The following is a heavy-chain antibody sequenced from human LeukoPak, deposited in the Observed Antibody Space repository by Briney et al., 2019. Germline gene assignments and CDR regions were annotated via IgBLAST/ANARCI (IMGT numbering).Heavy chain of an antibody. V-gene: IGHV1-2*02. D-gene: IGHD6-19*01. J-gene: IGHJ5*02. CDR2: INPNSGGT. Sequence: ASVKVSCKASGYTFTGYYMHWVRQAPGQGLEWMGWINPNSGGTNYAQKFQGRVTMTRDTSISTAYMELSRLRSDDTAVYYCASARAVAGPHPFDPWGQGTLVTVSS. CDR1: GYTFTGYY. CDR3: ASARAVAGPHPFDP.